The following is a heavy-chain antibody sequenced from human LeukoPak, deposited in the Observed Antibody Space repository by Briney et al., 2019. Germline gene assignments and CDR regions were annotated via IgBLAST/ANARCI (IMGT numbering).Heavy chain of an antibody. V-gene: IGHV3-21*01. D-gene: IGHD3-10*01. CDR3: ARDHLVRGVMAY. J-gene: IGHJ4*02. CDR2: ISSSSSYI. CDR1: GFTFSSYS. Sequence: KPGGPLRLSCAASGFTFSSYSMNWVRQAPGKGLEWVSSISSSSSYIYYADSVKGRFTISRDNAKNSLYLQMNSLRAEDTAVYYCARDHLVRGVMAYWGQGTLVTVSS.